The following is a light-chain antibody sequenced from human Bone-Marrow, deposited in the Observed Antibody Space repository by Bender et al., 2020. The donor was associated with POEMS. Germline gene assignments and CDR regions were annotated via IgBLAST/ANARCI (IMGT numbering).Light chain of an antibody. V-gene: IGLV3-25*02. CDR3: QSTDTSGTSWV. CDR1: ALPKQY. Sequence: SYELTQPPSVSVSPGQTARISCSGDALPKQYAYWYQQKPGQAPVLVMSKDSERPSGIPERFSGSSSGTTVTLTISGVEAEGGGFFYWQSTDTSGTSWVFSGGTKLTVL. J-gene: IGLJ3*02. CDR2: KDS.